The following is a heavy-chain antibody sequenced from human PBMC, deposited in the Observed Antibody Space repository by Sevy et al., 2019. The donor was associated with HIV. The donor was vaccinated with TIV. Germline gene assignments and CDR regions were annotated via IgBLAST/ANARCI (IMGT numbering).Heavy chain of an antibody. CDR1: GFTFRNYW. D-gene: IGHD4-4*01. J-gene: IGHJ6*04. CDR3: TINSDYGMDA. V-gene: IGHV3-7*01. Sequence: GGSLRLSCVVSGFTFRNYWMSWVRQAPGKGLEWVANINQNGTEIYSVDSVKGRFTFSRDNTKNSAYLQMNSLRAEDTAIYYCTINSDYGMDAWGEGTTVTVSS. CDR2: INQNGTEI.